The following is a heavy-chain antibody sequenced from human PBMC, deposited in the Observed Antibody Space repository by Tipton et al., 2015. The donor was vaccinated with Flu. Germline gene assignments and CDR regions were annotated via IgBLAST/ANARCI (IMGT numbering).Heavy chain of an antibody. J-gene: IGHJ5*02. CDR1: GYTFTSYY. Sequence: QLVQSGAEVKKPGASVKVSCKASGYTFTSYYMHWVRQAPGQGVGWMGIINPSGGSTSYAQKFQGRITMTRGTSTSTIYMALSSLRSEDTVVCDCAKGGNLLLFAYNWCVPWGQGTLVTVS. D-gene: IGHD1-26*01. CDR3: AKGGNLLLFAYNWCVP. V-gene: IGHV1-46*01. CDR2: INPSGGST.